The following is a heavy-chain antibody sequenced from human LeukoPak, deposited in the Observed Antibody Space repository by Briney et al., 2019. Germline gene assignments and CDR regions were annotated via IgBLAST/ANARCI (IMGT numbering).Heavy chain of an antibody. V-gene: IGHV1-24*01. J-gene: IGHJ4*02. D-gene: IGHD1-1*01. CDR1: GYSLSELS. CDR2: FDPEDDEA. Sequence: ASVKVSCKVSGYSLSELSIHWVRQAPGKGLEGMGGFDPEDDEAIYVQSLEGRDTMTEDTSTDTAYMELSGLTSDDAAVYYCATDVTGTAPYDFWGQGTLVTVSS. CDR3: ATDVTGTAPYDF.